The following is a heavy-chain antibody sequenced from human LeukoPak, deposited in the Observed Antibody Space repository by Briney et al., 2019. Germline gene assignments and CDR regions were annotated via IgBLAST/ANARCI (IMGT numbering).Heavy chain of an antibody. CDR2: ISYDGSIE. D-gene: IGHD6-19*01. V-gene: IGHV3-30*18. CDR3: AKPYSSGPGAFDI. Sequence: PGRSLRLSCAASGFTFSSYGMHWVRQAPGKGLEWVAVISYDGSIEYYADSVKGRFSISRDNSKNTLYLQMNSLRAEDTAVYYCAKPYSSGPGAFDIWGQGTMVTVSS. J-gene: IGHJ3*02. CDR1: GFTFSSYG.